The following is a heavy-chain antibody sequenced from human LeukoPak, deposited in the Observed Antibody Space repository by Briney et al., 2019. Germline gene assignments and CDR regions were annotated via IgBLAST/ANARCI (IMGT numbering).Heavy chain of an antibody. Sequence: GGSLRLSCAASGFIFNDYFMGWIRQTPGKGLEWVSYITNNGRKTYYADSMKGRFTISRDKAKNSLYMQMNSLRAEDTALYYCARAGMDSRGYYQGFDYWGQGTLVTVSS. J-gene: IGHJ4*02. CDR2: ITNNGRKT. CDR1: GFIFNDYF. V-gene: IGHV3-11*04. CDR3: ARAGMDSRGYYQGFDY. D-gene: IGHD3-22*01.